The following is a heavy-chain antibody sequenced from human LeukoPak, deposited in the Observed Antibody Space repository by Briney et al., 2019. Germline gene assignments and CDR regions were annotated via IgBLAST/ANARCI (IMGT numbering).Heavy chain of an antibody. V-gene: IGHV3-30*04. CDR1: GFTFSTYT. CDR3: ARDRTAVAGIFDY. J-gene: IGHJ4*02. D-gene: IGHD6-19*01. CDR2: ISFDRSNK. Sequence: GRSLRLSCAASGFTFSTYTMDWVRQAPGKGLEWVAIISFDRSNKYYADSVKGRFTISRDNSKNTLYLQMNSLRAEDTAVYYCARDRTAVAGIFDYWGQGTLVTVSS.